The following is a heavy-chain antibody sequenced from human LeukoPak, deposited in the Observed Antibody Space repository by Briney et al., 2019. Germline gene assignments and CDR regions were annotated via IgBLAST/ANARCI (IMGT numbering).Heavy chain of an antibody. CDR1: GFTFSSYW. D-gene: IGHD2-2*01. CDR3: ASLGLGVIPAAKWGSVRNWFDP. J-gene: IGHJ5*02. V-gene: IGHV3-74*01. CDR2: INSDGSST. Sequence: PEGSLRLSCAASGFTFSSYWMHWVRKAPGKGLVWVSRINSDGSSTNYADSVKGRFTISRDNAKNTLYLQMNSLRAEDTAVYYCASLGLGVIPAAKWGSVRNWFDPWGQGTLVIVSS.